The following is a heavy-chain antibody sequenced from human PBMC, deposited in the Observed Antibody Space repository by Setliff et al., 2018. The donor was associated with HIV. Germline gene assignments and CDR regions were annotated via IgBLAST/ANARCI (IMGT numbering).Heavy chain of an antibody. CDR2: ISHSGST. CDR1: GIPIDRVYS. V-gene: IGHV4-38-2*02. D-gene: IGHD3-9*01. J-gene: IGHJ4*01. CDR3: ARDQSDYNVLTGFGDFDY. Sequence: PSETLSLTCGVSGIPIDRVYSWAWIRQPPGKGLEWIGTISHSGSTHYNSPLQGRISISIDTSKNQFSLTLTPVTAADTAMYYCARDQSDYNVLTGFGDFDYWGHGTLVTV.